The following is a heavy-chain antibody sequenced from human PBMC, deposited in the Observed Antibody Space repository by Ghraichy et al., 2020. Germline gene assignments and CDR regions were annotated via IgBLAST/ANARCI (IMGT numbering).Heavy chain of an antibody. Sequence: GGSLRLSCAASGFTFSSYWMSWVRQAPGKGLEWVANIKQDGSEKYYVDSVKGRFTISRDNAKNSLYLQMNSLRAEDTAVYYCAREGASGQLLLVSWFDPWGQGTLVTVSS. CDR1: GFTFSSYW. D-gene: IGHD2-2*01. V-gene: IGHV3-7*01. CDR2: IKQDGSEK. J-gene: IGHJ5*02. CDR3: AREGASGQLLLVSWFDP.